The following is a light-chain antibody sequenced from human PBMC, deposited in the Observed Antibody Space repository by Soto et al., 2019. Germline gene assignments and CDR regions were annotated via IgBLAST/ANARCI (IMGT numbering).Light chain of an antibody. CDR3: QQYNNWPPLT. J-gene: IGKJ4*01. V-gene: IGKV3-15*01. Sequence: EIVMTQSPATLSVSPGERATLSCRASQSISSKLAWYQQKPGQPPRLLIYGASTRATGIPARFSGSGSGTEFTLTINSPQSEDFAVYYCQQYNNWPPLTFGGGTRVEIK. CDR2: GAS. CDR1: QSISSK.